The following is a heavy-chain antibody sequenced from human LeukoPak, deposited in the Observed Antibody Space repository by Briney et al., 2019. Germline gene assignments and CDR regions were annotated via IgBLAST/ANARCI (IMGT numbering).Heavy chain of an antibody. CDR1: GFTFSSYS. J-gene: IGHJ4*02. V-gene: IGHV3-21*01. CDR3: ASEVSGYDSRDY. Sequence: GGSLRLSCAASGFTFSSYSMNWVRQAPGKELEWVSSISSSSSYIYYADSVKGRFTISRDNAKNSLYLQMNSLRAEDTAVYYCASEVSGYDSRDYWGQGTLVTVSS. CDR2: ISSSSSYI. D-gene: IGHD3-22*01.